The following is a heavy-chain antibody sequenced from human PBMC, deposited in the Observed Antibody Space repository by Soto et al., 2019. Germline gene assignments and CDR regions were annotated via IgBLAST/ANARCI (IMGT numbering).Heavy chain of an antibody. D-gene: IGHD6-13*01. V-gene: IGHV4-34*01. Sequence: ETLSLTCAVYGGSFSGYCWSWIRQPPGKGLEWIGEINHSGSTNYNPSLKSRVTISVDTSKNQFSLKLSSVTAADTAVYYCARGRRYSSSWYVDYWGQGTLVTVSS. J-gene: IGHJ4*02. CDR1: GGSFSGYC. CDR3: ARGRRYSSSWYVDY. CDR2: INHSGST.